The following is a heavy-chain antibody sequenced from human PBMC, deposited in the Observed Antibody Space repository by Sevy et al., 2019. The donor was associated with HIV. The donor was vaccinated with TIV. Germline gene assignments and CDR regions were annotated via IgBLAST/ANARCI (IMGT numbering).Heavy chain of an antibody. CDR2: ISSSSSYI. D-gene: IGHD4-17*01. CDR3: ARDKRYGDYEDAFDI. Sequence: GGSLRLSCAASGFTFSTYNMNWVRQAQGKGLEWVPSISSSSSYINYADSVRGRFTISRDNAKNSLYLQMNSLRAEDTAVYYCARDKRYGDYEDAFDIWGQGTMVTVSS. CDR1: GFTFSTYN. J-gene: IGHJ3*02. V-gene: IGHV3-21*01.